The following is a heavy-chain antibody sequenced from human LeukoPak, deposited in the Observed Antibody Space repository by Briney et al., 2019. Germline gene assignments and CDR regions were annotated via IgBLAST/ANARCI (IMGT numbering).Heavy chain of an antibody. J-gene: IGHJ4*02. V-gene: IGHV4-31*03. Sequence: SQTLSLTCTVSGGSISSGGYFWTWIRQHPGKGLEWIGYIYYSGSTYYNPSLKSRVTISVDTSKNQFSLKLSSVTAADTAVYYCARGGARYGRFENWGQGTQVTVSS. CDR3: ARGGARYGRFEN. D-gene: IGHD5-18*01. CDR2: IYYSGST. CDR1: GGSISSGGYF.